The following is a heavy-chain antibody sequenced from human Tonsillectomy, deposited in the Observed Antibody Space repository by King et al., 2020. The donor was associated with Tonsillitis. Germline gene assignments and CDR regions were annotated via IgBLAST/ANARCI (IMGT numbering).Heavy chain of an antibody. CDR2: FWFDGTDK. J-gene: IGHJ4*02. Sequence: VQLVESGGAVVQPGRSLRLSCAASGFTFSTYVMHWVRQAPGKGLEGVAFFWFDGTDKSYVDSVKGRFTVSRDNSNNTLYMEMNSLKVEDTAVYYCTRETTGWHFDHWGQGTLVTVFS. D-gene: IGHD6-19*01. CDR1: GFTFSTYV. V-gene: IGHV3-33*01. CDR3: TRETTGWHFDH.